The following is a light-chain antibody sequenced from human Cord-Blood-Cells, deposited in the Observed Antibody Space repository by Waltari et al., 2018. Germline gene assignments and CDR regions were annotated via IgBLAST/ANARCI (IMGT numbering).Light chain of an antibody. V-gene: IGKV1-39*01. CDR3: QQSYSTPFP. Sequence: DIQMTQSLSSLSASVGARVTITCRASQSISSYLNWYQQKPGKAPEPLIYAASSLQSGVPSRFSGSGSGTDFTHTISSLQPEDFATYYCQQSYSTPFPLGPGTKVDIK. CDR1: QSISSY. J-gene: IGKJ3*01. CDR2: AAS.